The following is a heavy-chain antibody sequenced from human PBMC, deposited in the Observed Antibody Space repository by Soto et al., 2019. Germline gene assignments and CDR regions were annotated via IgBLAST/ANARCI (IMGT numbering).Heavy chain of an antibody. CDR1: GDPISSSKW. Sequence: TSETLSLTCAVSGDPISSSKWWTWVRHTPGKGLEWIGKIDQNGITNYNPSLESRVTILKDNSKNQLSLKLTSVTAVDSAVYYCARLNRDYYYYGMDVWGQGATVTVSS. CDR2: IDQNGIT. CDR3: ARLNRDYYYYGMDV. V-gene: IGHV4-4*02. J-gene: IGHJ6*02.